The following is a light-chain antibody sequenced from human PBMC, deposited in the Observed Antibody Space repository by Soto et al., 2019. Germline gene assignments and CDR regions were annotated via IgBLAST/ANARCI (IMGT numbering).Light chain of an antibody. CDR3: QTWGTGIVV. Sequence: QLVLTQSPSASASLGASVKLTCTLSSGHSTYSIAWHQQQPEKGPRYLMKVNSDGSHTKGDWIPDRFSGSSSGAERYLTISSLQSEDEADYYCQTWGTGIVVFGGGTQLTVL. CDR2: VNSDGSH. CDR1: SGHSTYS. V-gene: IGLV4-69*02. J-gene: IGLJ7*01.